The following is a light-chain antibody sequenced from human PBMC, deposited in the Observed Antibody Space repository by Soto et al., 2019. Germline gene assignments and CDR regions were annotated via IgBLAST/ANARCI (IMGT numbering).Light chain of an antibody. Sequence: QSALTQPPSASGSPGQSVTISCTGTSSDIGGYNYVSWYQQHPGKAPKLMIYELSKRPSGVPDRFSGSQSGNTASLTVSGLQAEDAADYYCSSYAGSNNFVVFGGGTQLTV. V-gene: IGLV2-8*01. CDR2: ELS. CDR1: SSDIGGYNY. CDR3: SSYAGSNNFVV. J-gene: IGLJ2*01.